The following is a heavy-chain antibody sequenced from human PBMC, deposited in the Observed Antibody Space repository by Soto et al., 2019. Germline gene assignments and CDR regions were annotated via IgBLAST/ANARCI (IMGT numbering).Heavy chain of an antibody. CDR3: ASAGLNYYDVNAFDI. CDR2: IYYSGST. CDR1: GGSISSYY. V-gene: IGHV4-59*08. Sequence: QVQLQESGPGLVKPSETLSLTCTVSGGSISSYYWSWIRQPPGKGLEWIGYIYYSGSTNYNPSLKLRVTIAVDTSKNQFSLKLSSVTAADTAVYYCASAGLNYYDVNAFDIWGQGTMVTVSS. D-gene: IGHD3-22*01. J-gene: IGHJ3*02.